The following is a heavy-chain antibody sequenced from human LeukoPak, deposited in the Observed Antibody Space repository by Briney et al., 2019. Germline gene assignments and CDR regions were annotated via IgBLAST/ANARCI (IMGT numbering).Heavy chain of an antibody. V-gene: IGHV3-74*01. CDR3: ARDQDGVGATIDY. D-gene: IGHD1-26*01. J-gene: IGHJ4*02. Sequence: GGSLRLSCAASGFTFSNYWVLWVRQAPGKGLLWVSRINSDGSGTTYVDSVKGRFTVSRDNAKNTLYLQMNSLRAEDTAVYYCARDQDGVGATIDYWGQGTLVTISS. CDR2: INSDGSGT. CDR1: GFTFSNYW.